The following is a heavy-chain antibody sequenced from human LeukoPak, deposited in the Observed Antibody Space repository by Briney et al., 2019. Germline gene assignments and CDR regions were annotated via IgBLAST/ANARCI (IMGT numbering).Heavy chain of an antibody. CDR1: GGTFSSSA. CDR3: ARDSVAIGDAFDY. J-gene: IGHJ4*02. D-gene: IGHD2-21*01. V-gene: IGHV1-69*13. CDR2: IIPIFGSS. Sequence: SVKVSCKASGGTFSSSATSWVRQAPGQGLEWLGGIIPIFGSSNYAQNFQDRVTITADESTSTAYMELSSLRSDDTAVYYCARDSVAIGDAFDYWGQGTLVTVSS.